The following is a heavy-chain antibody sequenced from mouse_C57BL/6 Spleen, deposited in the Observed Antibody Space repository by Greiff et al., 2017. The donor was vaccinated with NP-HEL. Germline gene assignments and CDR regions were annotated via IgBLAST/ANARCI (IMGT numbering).Heavy chain of an antibody. CDR1: GYTFTSYW. D-gene: IGHD2-5*01. CDR2: IDHSDSYT. CDR3: ARGISNHWYFDV. V-gene: IGHV1-50*01. J-gene: IGHJ1*03. Sequence: QVQLQQPGAELVKPGASVKLSCKASGYTFTSYWMQWVNQRPGPGLEWIGEIDHSDSYTNYNQKFKGKATLTVDTSSSTAYMQLSSLTSEDSAVYYCARGISNHWYFDVWGTGTTVTVSS.